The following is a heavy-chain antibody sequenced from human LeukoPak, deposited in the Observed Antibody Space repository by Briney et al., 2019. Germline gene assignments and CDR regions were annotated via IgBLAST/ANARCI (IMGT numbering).Heavy chain of an antibody. Sequence: SETLSLTCTVSGGSISSYYLSWLRQPPGKGLEWIGYIYYSGSTNYNPSLKSRVIISVDTSKNQFSLKLSSVTAADTAVYYRARLWGEVGYYDILTGSFRWFDPWGQGTLVTVSS. V-gene: IGHV4-59*08. CDR3: ARLWGEVGYYDILTGSFRWFDP. D-gene: IGHD3-9*01. CDR1: GGSISSYY. J-gene: IGHJ5*02. CDR2: IYYSGST.